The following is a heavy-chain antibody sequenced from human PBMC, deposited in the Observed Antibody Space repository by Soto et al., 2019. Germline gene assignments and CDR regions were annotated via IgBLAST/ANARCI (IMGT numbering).Heavy chain of an antibody. CDR3: AKVEHGPTTVTHFDY. CDR1: GFTFISYG. V-gene: IGHV3-30*18. D-gene: IGHD4-17*01. CDR2: ISYDGSNK. J-gene: IGHJ4*02. Sequence: GGSLRLSCAASGFTFISYGMHGVRQAPGKGLEWVAFISYDGSNKYYADSVKGRFTMSRDNSKNTLYLQMNSLRAEDTAVYYCAKVEHGPTTVTHFDYWGQGTLVTVSS.